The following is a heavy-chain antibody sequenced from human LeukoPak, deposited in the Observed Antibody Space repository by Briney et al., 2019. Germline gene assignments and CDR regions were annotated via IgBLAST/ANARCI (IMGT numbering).Heavy chain of an antibody. Sequence: GGSLRLSCAASGFTVSSNYMNWVRQAPGKGLEWVSVIYSGGSTYYADSVKGRFTISRDNSKNTLYLQMNSLRAEDTAVYYCARDGSGSSDYWGQGTLISVSS. J-gene: IGHJ4*02. V-gene: IGHV3-66*01. CDR3: ARDGSGSSDY. CDR2: IYSGGST. CDR1: GFTVSSNY. D-gene: IGHD3-10*01.